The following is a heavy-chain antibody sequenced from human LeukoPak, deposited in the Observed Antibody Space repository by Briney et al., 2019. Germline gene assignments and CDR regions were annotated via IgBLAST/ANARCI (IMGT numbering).Heavy chain of an antibody. CDR3: AKGHSSAWYDY. CDR1: GFTFSTYW. V-gene: IGHV3-23*01. D-gene: IGHD6-19*01. Sequence: GGSLRLSCEASGFTFSTYWMKWVRQAPGKGLEWVSAISSGGGTTYYANSVKGRFTISRDNSKNTLYLQMNSLRAEDTAVYYCAKGHSSAWYDYWGQGALVTVSS. J-gene: IGHJ4*02. CDR2: ISSGGGTT.